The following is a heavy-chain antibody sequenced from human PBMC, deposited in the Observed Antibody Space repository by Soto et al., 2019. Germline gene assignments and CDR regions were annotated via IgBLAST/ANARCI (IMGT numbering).Heavy chain of an antibody. Sequence: QVQLQESGPGLVKPSQTLSLTCTVSGGSISSGDYYWSWIRQPPGKGLEWIGYIYYSGSTYYNPSLKSRVTISVDTSKNQFSLKLSSVTAADTAVYYCARDEVRGGYYYGMDVWGQGTTFTVSS. V-gene: IGHV4-30-4*01. CDR3: ARDEVRGGYYYGMDV. J-gene: IGHJ6*02. CDR2: IYYSGST. CDR1: GGSISSGDYY. D-gene: IGHD3-10*01.